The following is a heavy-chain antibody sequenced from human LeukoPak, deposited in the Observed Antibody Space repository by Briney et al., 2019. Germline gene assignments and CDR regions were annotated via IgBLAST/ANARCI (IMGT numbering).Heavy chain of an antibody. CDR1: GFTFSSYS. Sequence: PGGSLRLSCAASGFTFSSYSMNWVRQAPGKGLEWVSSISSSSSYIYYADSVKGRFTISRDNAKNSLYLQMSSLRAEDTAVYYCARSAVAGTYYDYWGQGTLVTVSS. CDR3: ARSAVAGTYYDY. D-gene: IGHD6-19*01. CDR2: ISSSSSYI. V-gene: IGHV3-21*01. J-gene: IGHJ4*02.